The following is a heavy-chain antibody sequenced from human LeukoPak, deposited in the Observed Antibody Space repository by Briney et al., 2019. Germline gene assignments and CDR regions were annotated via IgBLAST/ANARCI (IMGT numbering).Heavy chain of an antibody. CDR2: ISGSGGST. CDR1: EFTFSSYA. V-gene: IGHV3-23*01. CDR3: AKGLGNIAAAGTFDY. Sequence: GGSLRLSCAASEFTFSSYAMSWVRRAPGKGLEWVSTISGSGGSTYYAGSVKGRFTISRDNSKNTLYLQMNSLGAEDTAVYYCAKGLGNIAAAGTFDYWGQGTLVTVSS. J-gene: IGHJ4*02. D-gene: IGHD6-13*01.